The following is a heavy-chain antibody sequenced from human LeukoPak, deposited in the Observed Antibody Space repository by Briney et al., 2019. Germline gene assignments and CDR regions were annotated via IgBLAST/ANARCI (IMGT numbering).Heavy chain of an antibody. V-gene: IGHV3-20*04. CDR1: GFTFDVFG. J-gene: IGHJ4*02. CDR2: IRGDAGST. D-gene: IGHD7-27*01. Sequence: GGSLRLSCAASGFTFDVFGMTWVRQAPWKGLEWVSAIRGDAGSTGYADSVKGRFTISRDNAKNSLYLQMNSLRVGDTALYYCARVWAWGSGNYFDNWGQGTLVTVSS. CDR3: ARVWAWGSGNYFDN.